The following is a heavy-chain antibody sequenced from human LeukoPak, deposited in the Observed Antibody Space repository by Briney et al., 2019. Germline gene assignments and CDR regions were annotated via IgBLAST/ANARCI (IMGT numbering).Heavy chain of an antibody. V-gene: IGHV4-4*07. J-gene: IGHJ3*02. CDR1: GGSISSYY. CDR2: IYTSGST. CDR3: AGSPLLYGIDAFDI. Sequence: PSETLSLTCTVSGGSISSYYWSWIRQPAGKGLEWIGRIYTSGSTNYNPSLKSRVTMSVDTSKNQFSLKLSSVTAADTAVYFCAGSPLLYGIDAFDIWGQGTMVTVSS. D-gene: IGHD1-26*01.